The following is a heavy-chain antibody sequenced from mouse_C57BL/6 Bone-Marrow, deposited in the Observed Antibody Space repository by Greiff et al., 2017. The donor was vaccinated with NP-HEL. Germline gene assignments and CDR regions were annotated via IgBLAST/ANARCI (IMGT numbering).Heavy chain of an antibody. CDR1: GYTFTSYW. V-gene: IGHV1-53*01. D-gene: IGHD1-1*01. CDR2: INPSNGGT. J-gene: IGHJ1*03. Sequence: VQLQQPGTELVKPGASVKLSCKASGYTFTSYWMHWVKQRPGQGLEWIGNINPSNGGTNYNEKFKSKATLTVDKSSSTAYMQLSSLTSEDSAVYYCARYLLGNYGWYFDVGGTGTTVTVSS. CDR3: ARYLLGNYGWYFDV.